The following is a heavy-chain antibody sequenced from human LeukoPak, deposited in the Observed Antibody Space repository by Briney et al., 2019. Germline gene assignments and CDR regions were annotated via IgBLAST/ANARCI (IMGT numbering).Heavy chain of an antibody. CDR2: IDPSDSYT. Sequence: GESLKISCKGSGYSFTSYWISWVRQIPGKGLEWMGRIDPSDSYTNYSPSFQGHVTISADKSISTAYLQWSSLKASDTAMYYCARHGGVPAAIRNWFDPWGQGTLVTVSS. CDR1: GYSFTSYW. CDR3: ARHGGVPAAIRNWFDP. J-gene: IGHJ5*02. D-gene: IGHD2-2*02. V-gene: IGHV5-10-1*01.